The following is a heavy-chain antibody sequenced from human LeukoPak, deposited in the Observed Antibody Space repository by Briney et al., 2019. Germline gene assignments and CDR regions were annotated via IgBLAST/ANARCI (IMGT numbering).Heavy chain of an antibody. CDR2: INPNSGGT. CDR1: GYTFTGYY. CDR3: ARDIGIVVVTARDNWFDP. V-gene: IGHV1-2*02. J-gene: IGHJ5*02. Sequence: GASVKVSCKASGYTFTGYYMHWVRQAPGQGLEWMGWINPNSGGTNYAQKFQGRVTMTRDTSISTAYMELSRLRSEDTAVYYCARDIGIVVVTARDNWFDPWAREPWSPSPQ. D-gene: IGHD2-21*02.